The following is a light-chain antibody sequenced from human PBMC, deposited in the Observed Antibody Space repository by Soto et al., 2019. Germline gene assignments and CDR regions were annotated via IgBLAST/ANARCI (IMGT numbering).Light chain of an antibody. CDR3: QQRSNWPWT. V-gene: IGKV3-15*01. CDR1: QSVSSN. J-gene: IGKJ1*01. CDR2: GAS. Sequence: EIVTTQYPATLSVSPGGRATLSCRASQSVSSNLAWYQQKPGQAPRLLIYGASTRATGIPARFSGSGSGTDFTLTISRLEPEDFAVYYCQQRSNWPWTFGQGTKVDIK.